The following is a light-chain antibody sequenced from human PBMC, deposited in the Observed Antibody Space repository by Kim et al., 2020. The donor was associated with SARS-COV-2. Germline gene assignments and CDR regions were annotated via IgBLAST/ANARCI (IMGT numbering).Light chain of an antibody. CDR3: QQYDKWPPT. CDR1: QSVSSY. V-gene: IGKV3-11*01. Sequence: LAPGDRATLSCRASQSVSSYLAWYQQKPGQAPRLLISDASDRATGIPARFSGSGSATDFTLTISTLEAEDFAVYYCQQYDKWPPTFGPGTRLEIK. J-gene: IGKJ5*01. CDR2: DAS.